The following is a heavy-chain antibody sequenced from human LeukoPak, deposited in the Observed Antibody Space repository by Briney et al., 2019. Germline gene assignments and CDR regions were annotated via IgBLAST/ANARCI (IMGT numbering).Heavy chain of an antibody. D-gene: IGHD1-26*01. V-gene: IGHV1-46*02. CDR1: GGTFNSYA. Sequence: ASVKVSCKASGGTFNSYAISWVRQAPGQGLEWMGIINPSGGSTSYAQKFQGRVTMTRDTPTSTVYMELSSLRSEDTAVYYCARAVGAIGRDYWGQGTLVTVSS. CDR3: ARAVGAIGRDY. J-gene: IGHJ4*02. CDR2: INPSGGST.